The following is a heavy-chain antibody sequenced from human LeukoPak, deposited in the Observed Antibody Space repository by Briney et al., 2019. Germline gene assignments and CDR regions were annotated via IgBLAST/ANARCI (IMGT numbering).Heavy chain of an antibody. V-gene: IGHV3-66*01. Sequence: GGSLRLSCAASGFTVSSNYMSWVRQAPGKGLEWVSVIYSGGSTYYADSVKGRFTISRDNSKNTLYLQMNSLRAEDTAVYYCARDLYGSGSPGYWGQGTLVTVSS. CDR1: GFTVSSNY. CDR3: ARDLYGSGSPGY. CDR2: IYSGGST. D-gene: IGHD3-10*01. J-gene: IGHJ4*02.